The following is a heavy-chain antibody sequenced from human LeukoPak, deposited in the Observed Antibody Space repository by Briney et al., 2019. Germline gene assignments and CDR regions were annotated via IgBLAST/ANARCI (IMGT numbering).Heavy chain of an antibody. CDR2: IYYSGST. CDR3: ARGFDSKSTYFDY. J-gene: IGHJ4*02. D-gene: IGHD2-15*01. V-gene: IGHV4-59*01. CDR1: GGSISNYY. Sequence: SETLSLTCTVSGGSISNYYWNWLRQPPGKGLEWIGYIYYSGSTKYNPSLKSRVTMSLDTSKKQFSLRLTSVTAADTAVYYCARGFDSKSTYFDYWGLGTLVTVSP.